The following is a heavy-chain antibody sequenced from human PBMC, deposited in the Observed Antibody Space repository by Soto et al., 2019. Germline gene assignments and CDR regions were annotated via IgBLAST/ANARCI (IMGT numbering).Heavy chain of an antibody. D-gene: IGHD2-15*01. CDR2: IDYNGVT. J-gene: IGHJ4*02. CDR1: GGSIYSSVYY. CDR3: GKVLVGATGHTDSDS. V-gene: IGHV4-39*01. Sequence: LSLTCPFSGGSIYSSVYYWGWIRQPPGRGLEWIGNIDYNGVTYSNPSLKSRVTISRDTSKNQFSLKLTSVTAADTALYYCGKVLVGATGHTDSDSWGQGTLVTSPQ.